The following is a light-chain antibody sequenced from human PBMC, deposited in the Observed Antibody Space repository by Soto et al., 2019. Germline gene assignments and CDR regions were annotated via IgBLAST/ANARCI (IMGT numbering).Light chain of an antibody. CDR1: SSDVGAYNY. CDR2: EVS. CDR3: SAYTSSSTLYV. V-gene: IGLV2-14*01. Sequence: QSVLTQPASVSGSPGQSIAISCTGTSSDVGAYNYVSWYQQHPGKAPKLMIYEVSNRPSGVSNRFSGSKSGNTASLTISGLQAEDEADYYGSAYTSSSTLYVFGTGTKLTVL. J-gene: IGLJ1*01.